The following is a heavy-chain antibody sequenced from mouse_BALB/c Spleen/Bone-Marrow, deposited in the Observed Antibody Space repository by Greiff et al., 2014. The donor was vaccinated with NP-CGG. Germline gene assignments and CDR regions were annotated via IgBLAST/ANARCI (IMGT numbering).Heavy chain of an antibody. CDR1: GFNIKDTY. D-gene: IGHD1-2*01. V-gene: IGHV14-3*02. Sequence: EVQLQQSGAELVKPGASVKLSCTASGFNIKDTYMHWVKQRPKQGLEWIGRIDPANGNTKYDPKFQGKATITADTSSNTAYLQLSSLTSEDTAVYYCARYYYGYYFDYWGQGTTLTVSS. J-gene: IGHJ2*01. CDR3: ARYYYGYYFDY. CDR2: IDPANGNT.